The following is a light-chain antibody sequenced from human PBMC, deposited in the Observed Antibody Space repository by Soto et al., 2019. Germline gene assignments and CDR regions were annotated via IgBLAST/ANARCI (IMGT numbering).Light chain of an antibody. V-gene: IGLV2-14*03. CDR3: SSYTSSSTLSTYV. CDR2: DVS. Sequence: QSVLTQPASVSGSPGQSITISCTGTSSDVGGYNYVSWYQHHPGKAPKLVIYDVSNRPSGVSNRFSGSKSGNTASLIISGLQAEDEADYYCSSYTSSSTLSTYVFGTGTKAPS. J-gene: IGLJ1*01. CDR1: SSDVGGYNY.